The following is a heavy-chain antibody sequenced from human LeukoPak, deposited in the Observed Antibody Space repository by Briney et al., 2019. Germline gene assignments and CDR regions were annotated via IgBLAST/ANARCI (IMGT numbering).Heavy chain of an antibody. CDR3: ASGVGWLQSSN. CDR1: GYTFNDYY. J-gene: IGHJ4*02. CDR2: INPDSGGT. Sequence: ASVKVSCKASGYTFNDYYMHWVRQAPGQGLEWMGRINPDSGGTDYAQKFQGRVTMTRDTSITTAYMDLSRLRSDDTAVYYCASGVGWLQSSNWGQGTLVTVSS. D-gene: IGHD5-24*01. V-gene: IGHV1-2*02.